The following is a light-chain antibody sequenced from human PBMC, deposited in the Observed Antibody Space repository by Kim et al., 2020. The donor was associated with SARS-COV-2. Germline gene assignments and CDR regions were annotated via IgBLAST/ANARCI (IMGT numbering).Light chain of an antibody. J-gene: IGLJ3*02. Sequence: GRTVTSSVTRSSGSMASHYVQWYQQRPGRATTTGIYEDSQRPSGVPDRFSGSIDGSSNSASLTISGLKTEDEADYYCQSYDSSNWVFGGGTQLTVL. CDR2: EDS. V-gene: IGLV6-57*03. CDR1: SGSMASHY. CDR3: QSYDSSNWV.